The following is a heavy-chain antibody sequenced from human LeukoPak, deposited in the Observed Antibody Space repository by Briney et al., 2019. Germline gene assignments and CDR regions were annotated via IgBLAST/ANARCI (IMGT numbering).Heavy chain of an antibody. CDR1: GYSISSGYY. Sequence: PSETLSLTCTVSGYSISSGYYWGWIRQPPGKGLEWIGSIYHSGSTYYNPSLKSRVAISVDTSKNQFSLKLSSVTAADTAVYYCARVYSSGWYRVDYWGQGTLVTVSS. V-gene: IGHV4-38-2*02. D-gene: IGHD6-19*01. J-gene: IGHJ4*02. CDR2: IYHSGST. CDR3: ARVYSSGWYRVDY.